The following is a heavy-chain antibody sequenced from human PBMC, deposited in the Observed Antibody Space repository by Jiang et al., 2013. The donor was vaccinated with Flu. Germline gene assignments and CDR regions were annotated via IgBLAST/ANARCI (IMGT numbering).Heavy chain of an antibody. J-gene: IGHJ4*02. V-gene: IGHV3-7*01. Sequence: RLSCAASGFTFSSYWMSWVRQAPGKGLEWVANIKQDGSEKYYVDSVKGRFTISRDNAKNSLYLQMNSLRAEDTAVYYCASTDWGYYYGSDPARGDYWGQGTLVTVSS. D-gene: IGHD3-10*01. CDR2: IKQDGSEK. CDR3: ASTDWGYYYGSDPARGDY. CDR1: GFTFSSYW.